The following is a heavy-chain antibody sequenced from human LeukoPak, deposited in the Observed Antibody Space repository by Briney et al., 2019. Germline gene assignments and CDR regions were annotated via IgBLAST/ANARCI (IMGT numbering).Heavy chain of an antibody. CDR3: ARDRAVPHYYYGMDV. D-gene: IGHD6-19*01. CDR1: GGSISSSSYY. CDR2: IYYSGST. J-gene: IGHJ6*02. Sequence: ASETLSLTCTVSGGSISSSSYYWGWIRQPPGKGLEWIGSIYYSGSTYYNPSLKSRVTISVDTSKNQFSLKLNSVTAADTAVYYCARDRAVPHYYYGMDVWGQGTTVTVSS. V-gene: IGHV4-39*07.